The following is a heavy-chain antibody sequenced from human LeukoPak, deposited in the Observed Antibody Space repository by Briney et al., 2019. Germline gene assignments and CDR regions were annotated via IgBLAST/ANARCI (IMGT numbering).Heavy chain of an antibody. Sequence: GESLKISCKGSGYSFTSYWIGWVRQMPGKGLEWMGITYPGDSDTRYSPSFQGQVTISADKSISTAYLQWSSLKASDTAMYYCARHYYGSGSYYNPFDYWGQGTLVTVSS. D-gene: IGHD3-10*01. J-gene: IGHJ4*02. CDR3: ARHYYGSGSYYNPFDY. V-gene: IGHV5-51*01. CDR1: GYSFTSYW. CDR2: TYPGDSDT.